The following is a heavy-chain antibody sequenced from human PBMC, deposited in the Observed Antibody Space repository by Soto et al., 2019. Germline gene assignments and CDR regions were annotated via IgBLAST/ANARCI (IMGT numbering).Heavy chain of an antibody. CDR2: IYYGGTT. V-gene: IGHV4-59*08. CDR3: ARLGFYYQSLDP. D-gene: IGHD2-2*01. J-gene: IGHJ5*02. CDR1: GGSISSYY. Sequence: SETLSLTCTVSGGSISSYYWSWIRQPPGKGLEWIGYIYYGGTTSYNPSLKSRVTITLETSKSQFSLRLTSVTASDTAVYYCARLGFYYQSLDPWGHGTLVTVSS.